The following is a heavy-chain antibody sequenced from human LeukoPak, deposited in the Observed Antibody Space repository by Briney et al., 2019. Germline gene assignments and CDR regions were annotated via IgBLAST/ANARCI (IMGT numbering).Heavy chain of an antibody. J-gene: IGHJ6*02. CDR2: IYHEGGGI. D-gene: IGHD1-1*01. CDR1: GFTFSSYA. Sequence: PGGSLRLSCAASGFTFSSYAMHWVRQVPGQGLEWVAHIYHEGGGIQYVDSVKGRFTISRDNAKGSVYLQMNSLRAEDTAIYHCATYINWVAGDVWGQGTTVIVSS. CDR3: ATYINWVAGDV. V-gene: IGHV3-7*01.